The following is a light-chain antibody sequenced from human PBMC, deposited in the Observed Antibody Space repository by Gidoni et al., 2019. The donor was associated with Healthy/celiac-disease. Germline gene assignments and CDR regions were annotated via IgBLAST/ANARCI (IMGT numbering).Light chain of an antibody. CDR1: NIGSKN. V-gene: IGLV3-9*01. CDR3: QVWDSSTAVV. J-gene: IGLJ2*01. Sequence: SYELAQRLAVAVALGQKARITCGGNNIGSKNVHWYQQKPGQAPVLVIYRDSNRPSGIPERFSGSNSGNTATLTISRAQAGDEADYYCQVWDSSTAVVFGGGTKLTVL. CDR2: RDS.